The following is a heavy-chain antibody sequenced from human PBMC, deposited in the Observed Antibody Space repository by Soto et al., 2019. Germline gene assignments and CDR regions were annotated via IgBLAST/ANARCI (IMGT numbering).Heavy chain of an antibody. J-gene: IGHJ4*02. CDR1: GGTFSSYA. CDR2: IIPIFGTA. Sequence: QVQLVQSGAEVKKPGSSVKVSCKASGGTFSSYAISWVRQAPGQGLEWMGGIIPIFGTANYAQKFQGRGRITADESTSTAYMELSSLRSEDTAVYYCARVRYSSSWYRGYYFDVWGQRTLVTVSS. V-gene: IGHV1-69*01. D-gene: IGHD6-13*01. CDR3: ARVRYSSSWYRGYYFDV.